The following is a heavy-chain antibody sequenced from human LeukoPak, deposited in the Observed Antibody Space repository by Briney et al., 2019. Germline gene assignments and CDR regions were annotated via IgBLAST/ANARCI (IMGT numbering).Heavy chain of an antibody. CDR2: ISYDGSNK. Sequence: PGGSLRLSCAASGFTFSSYAMHWVRQAPGKGLEWVAVISYDGSNKYYADSVKGRFTISRDNSKNTLYLQMNSLRAEDTAVYYCARDLDISYCSSTSCSILMTYGMDVWGQGTTVTVSS. CDR3: ARDLDISYCSSTSCSILMTYGMDV. D-gene: IGHD2-2*01. V-gene: IGHV3-30-3*01. CDR1: GFTFSSYA. J-gene: IGHJ6*02.